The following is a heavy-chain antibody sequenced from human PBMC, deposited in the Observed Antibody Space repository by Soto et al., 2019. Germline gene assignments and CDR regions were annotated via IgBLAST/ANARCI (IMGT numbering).Heavy chain of an antibody. D-gene: IGHD5-12*01. J-gene: IGHJ4*02. CDR2: TYYRGNA. Sequence: SETLYLTCTVSGGSINSRGVSRGWVRQPPGKGLEWIGCTYYRGNAYYNPSLQTRVTISLDKSKSQFSLKLNSVTAADSAVYFCARLEGLATISYYFDFWGPGALVTVSS. CDR3: ARLEGLATISYYFDF. V-gene: IGHV4-39*01. CDR1: GGSINSRGVS.